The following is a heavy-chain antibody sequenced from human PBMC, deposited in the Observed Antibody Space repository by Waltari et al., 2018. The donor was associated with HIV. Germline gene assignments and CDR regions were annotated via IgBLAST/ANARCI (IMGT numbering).Heavy chain of an antibody. Sequence: QVQLLQSGAEVKKPGASVKVSCKASGYTFTDYYLHRVRQAPGQGPEWMGWINPNRGDTNYAQKFQGRVTMTRDTSITTAYMELSRLRSDDTAVYFCARDYDSNGMYYFDYWGQGTLVTVSS. J-gene: IGHJ4*02. CDR2: INPNRGDT. CDR3: ARDYDSNGMYYFDY. V-gene: IGHV1-2*02. CDR1: GYTFTDYY. D-gene: IGHD3-22*01.